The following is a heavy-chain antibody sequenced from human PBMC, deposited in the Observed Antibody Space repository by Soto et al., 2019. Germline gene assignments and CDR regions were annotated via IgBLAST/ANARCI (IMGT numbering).Heavy chain of an antibody. CDR2: ISGSGGST. CDR1: GFTFSSYS. CDR3: AKDPGCSGGSCFVDY. J-gene: IGHJ4*02. V-gene: IGHV3-23*01. D-gene: IGHD2-15*01. Sequence: HPGGSLRLSCAASGFTFSSYSMSWVRQAPGKGLEWVSAISGSGGSTNYADSVKGRFTISRDDSKNTLYLQMNSLRAEDTAVYYCAKDPGCSGGSCFVDYWGQGTLVTVSS.